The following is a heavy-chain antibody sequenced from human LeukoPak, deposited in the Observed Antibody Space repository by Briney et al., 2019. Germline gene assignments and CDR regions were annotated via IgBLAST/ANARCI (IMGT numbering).Heavy chain of an antibody. CDR2: ISAYNGNT. Sequence: GASVKVSCKASGYTFTSYGISWVRQAPGQGLEWMGWISAYNGNTDYAQKLQGRVTMTADTSTSTAYMELRSLRSDDTAVYYCARDRFLEWLPDGMDVWGQGTTVTVSS. CDR1: GYTFTSYG. J-gene: IGHJ6*02. V-gene: IGHV1-18*01. CDR3: ARDRFLEWLPDGMDV. D-gene: IGHD3-3*01.